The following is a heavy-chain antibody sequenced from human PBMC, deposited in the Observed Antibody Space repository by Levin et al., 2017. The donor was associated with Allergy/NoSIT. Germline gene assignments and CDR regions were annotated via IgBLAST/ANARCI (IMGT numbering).Heavy chain of an antibody. V-gene: IGHV4-59*08. J-gene: IGHJ6*03. Sequence: ASETLSLTCTVSGGSISSYYWSWIRQPPGKGLEWIGYIYYSGSTNYNPSLKSRVTISVDTSKNQFSLKLSSVTAADTAVYYCAKNPASDYYYMDVWGKGTTVTVSS. CDR3: AKNPASDYYYMDV. CDR2: IYYSGST. CDR1: GGSISSYY.